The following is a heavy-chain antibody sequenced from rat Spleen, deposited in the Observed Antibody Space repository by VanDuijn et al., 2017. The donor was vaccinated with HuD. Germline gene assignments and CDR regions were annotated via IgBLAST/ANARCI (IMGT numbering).Heavy chain of an antibody. J-gene: IGHJ2*01. CDR2: INNAGST. D-gene: IGHD1-11*01. CDR1: GYSITSNYR. V-gene: IGHV3-3*01. Sequence: EVQLQESGPGLVKPSQSLSLTCSVTGYSITSNYRWNWIRKFPGNKLEWMGYINNAGSTNYNPSLKSHISISRDTSKNQFFLQVNSVTTEDTATYYCARSSFNYGGFSHQFDYWGQGVMVTVSS. CDR3: ARSSFNYGGFSHQFDY.